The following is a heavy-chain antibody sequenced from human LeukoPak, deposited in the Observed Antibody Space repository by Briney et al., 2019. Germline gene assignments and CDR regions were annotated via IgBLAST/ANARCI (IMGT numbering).Heavy chain of an antibody. CDR2: INPSGGST. J-gene: IGHJ4*02. CDR3: ARDEGDSSGYPTHGDY. Sequence: ASVKVSCTASGYTFTSYYMHWVRQAPGQGLEWMGIINPSGGSTSYAQKFRGRVTMTRDTSTSTVYMELSSLRSEDTAVYYCARDEGDSSGYPTHGDYWGQGTWSPSPQ. V-gene: IGHV1-46*01. CDR1: GYTFTSYY. D-gene: IGHD3-22*01.